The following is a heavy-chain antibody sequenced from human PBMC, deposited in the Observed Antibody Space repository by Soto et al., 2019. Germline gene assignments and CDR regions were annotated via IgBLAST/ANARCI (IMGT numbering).Heavy chain of an antibody. D-gene: IGHD2-2*01. Sequence: GESLKISCKGSGYSFTSYWISWVRQMPGKGLEWMGRIDPSDSYTNYSPSFQGHVTISADKSISTAYLQWSSLKASDTAMYYCARLHVSHHDDGTSGRLDYGVDYWGQGTMVTVSS. CDR1: GYSFTSYW. CDR3: ARLHVSHHDDGTSGRLDYGVDY. J-gene: IGHJ6*02. CDR2: IDPSDSYT. V-gene: IGHV5-10-1*01.